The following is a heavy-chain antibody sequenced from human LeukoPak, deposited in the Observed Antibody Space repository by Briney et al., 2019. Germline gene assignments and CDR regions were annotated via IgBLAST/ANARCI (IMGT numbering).Heavy chain of an antibody. J-gene: IGHJ4*02. V-gene: IGHV1-69*04. Sequence: GASVKVSCKASGGTFSSYAISWVRQAPGQGLEWRGRIIPILGIANYAQKFQGRVTITADKSTSTAYMELSSLRSEDTAVYYCARAKVTMVRGDNFDYWGQGTLVTVSS. CDR1: GGTFSSYA. CDR2: IIPILGIA. D-gene: IGHD3-10*01. CDR3: ARAKVTMVRGDNFDY.